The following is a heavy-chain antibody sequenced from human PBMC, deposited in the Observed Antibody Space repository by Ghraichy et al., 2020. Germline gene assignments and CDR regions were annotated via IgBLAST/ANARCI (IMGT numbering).Heavy chain of an antibody. V-gene: IGHV3-23*01. J-gene: IGHJ4*02. CDR1: GFTFSSYA. CDR3: ANFAHYDYVWGSYSSR. Sequence: GGSLRLSCAASGFTFSSYAMSWVRQAPGKGLEWVSAISGSGGSTYYADSVKGRFTISRDNSKNTLYLQMNSLRAEDTAVYYCANFAHYDYVWGSYSSRWGQGTLVTVSS. D-gene: IGHD3-16*02. CDR2: ISGSGGST.